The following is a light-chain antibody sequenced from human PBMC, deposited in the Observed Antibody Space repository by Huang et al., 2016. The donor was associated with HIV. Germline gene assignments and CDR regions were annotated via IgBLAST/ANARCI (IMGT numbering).Light chain of an antibody. CDR3: QQYDNWPLT. CDR2: GAS. CDR1: QSVSSI. Sequence: EIVMTQSPATLSVSPGERVTLSCRASQSVSSILAWYQQKPGQAPRLLIHGASTRATGIPARFSGSGSGTEFTLTISSLQSEDFAVYFCQQYDNWPLTFGGGTKVEI. V-gene: IGKV3-15*01. J-gene: IGKJ4*01.